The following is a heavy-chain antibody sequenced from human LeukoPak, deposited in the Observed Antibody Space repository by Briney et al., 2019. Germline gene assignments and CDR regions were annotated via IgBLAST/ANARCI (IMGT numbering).Heavy chain of an antibody. CDR2: ISAYNGNT. Sequence: GASVKVSCKASGYTFTSYGISWVRQAPGQGLEWMGWISAYNGNTNYAQKLQGRVTMTTDTSTSTAYMELRSLRSDDTAVYYCAREGAWGWNQSYYYMDVWGKGTTVTVSS. CDR3: AREGAWGWNQSYYYMDV. V-gene: IGHV1-18*01. J-gene: IGHJ6*03. CDR1: GYTFTSYG. D-gene: IGHD1-1*01.